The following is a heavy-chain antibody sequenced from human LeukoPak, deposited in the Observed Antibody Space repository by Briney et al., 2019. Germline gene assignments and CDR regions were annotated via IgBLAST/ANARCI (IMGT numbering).Heavy chain of an antibody. CDR1: GGSFSGYY. J-gene: IGHJ5*02. CDR2: INHSGSI. Sequence: SSETLSLTCAVYGGSFSGYYWSWIRQPPGKGLEWIGEINHSGSINYNPSLKSRVTISVDTSKNQFSLKLSSVTAADTAVYYCASRRVTMVRGVRNWFDPWGQGTLVTVSS. V-gene: IGHV4-34*01. D-gene: IGHD3-10*01. CDR3: ASRRVTMVRGVRNWFDP.